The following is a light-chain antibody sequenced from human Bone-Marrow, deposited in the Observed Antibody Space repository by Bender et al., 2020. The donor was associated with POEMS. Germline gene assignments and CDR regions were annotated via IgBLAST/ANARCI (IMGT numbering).Light chain of an antibody. CDR2: SSH. J-gene: IGLJ3*02. Sequence: QSVLTQPPSASGTPGQRVTISCSGGSSNIGAHAVNWYQHLPGTAPKLLIYSSHRRPSEFPDRFSGSRSGTSASLAISGVQAEDEADYYCAVWDDSLNCLVFGGGTILSVL. CDR1: SSNIGAHA. CDR3: AVWDDSLNCLV. V-gene: IGLV1-44*01.